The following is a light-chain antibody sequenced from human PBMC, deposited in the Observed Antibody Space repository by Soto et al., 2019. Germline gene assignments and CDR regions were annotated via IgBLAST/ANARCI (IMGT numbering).Light chain of an antibody. CDR2: GAS. Sequence: DIQMTQSPSSLSASVGDRVTITCRASQGISNYLAWYQQKPGKVPELLIYGASTLQSGVPSRFSGSGSGTDFARTISSLQPEDVATYYCQNYNSAPRTFGQGTKVEIK. CDR1: QGISNY. J-gene: IGKJ1*01. V-gene: IGKV1-27*01. CDR3: QNYNSAPRT.